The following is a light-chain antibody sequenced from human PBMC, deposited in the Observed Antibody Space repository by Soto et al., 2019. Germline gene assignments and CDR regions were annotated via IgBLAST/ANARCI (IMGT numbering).Light chain of an antibody. CDR3: SSYTTSNTRQIV. V-gene: IGLV2-14*01. Sequence: QSALTQPASVSGSPGQSITISCTGTSSDVGGYNYVSWYQQHPGKAPKFMIYDVSNRPSGVSNRFSGSKSGNTASLTISGLQAEDESEYYCSSYTTSNTRQIVFGTGTKVTFL. CDR2: DVS. J-gene: IGLJ1*01. CDR1: SSDVGGYNY.